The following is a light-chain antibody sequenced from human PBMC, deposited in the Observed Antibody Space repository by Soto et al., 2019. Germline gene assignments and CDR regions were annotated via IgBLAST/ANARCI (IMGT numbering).Light chain of an antibody. CDR1: QSVSIL. CDR2: GAS. J-gene: IGKJ1*01. V-gene: IGKV3-15*01. CDR3: QQYNNWPRT. Sequence: EIVLTQSPGTLSLSPGERATLSCRASQSVSILLAWYQQKPGQAPRLLTYGASTRATGIPARFSGSGPGTEFTLPINSLQSEDFAVYYCQQYNNWPRTFGQGTKVDIK.